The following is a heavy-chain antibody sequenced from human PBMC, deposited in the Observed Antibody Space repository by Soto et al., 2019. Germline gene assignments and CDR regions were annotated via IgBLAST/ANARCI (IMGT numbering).Heavy chain of an antibody. V-gene: IGHV3-53*01. D-gene: IGHD3-22*01. Sequence: EVQLVESGGGLIQPGGSLRLSCAASGFTVSSNYMSWVRQAPGKGLEWVSVIYSGGSTYYADSVKGRFTISRDNSKNTLYLQMNSLRAEDTAVYYCASPANSSGYYRGFSWGQGNLVTVSS. CDR3: ASPANSSGYYRGFS. J-gene: IGHJ5*02. CDR2: IYSGGST. CDR1: GFTVSSNY.